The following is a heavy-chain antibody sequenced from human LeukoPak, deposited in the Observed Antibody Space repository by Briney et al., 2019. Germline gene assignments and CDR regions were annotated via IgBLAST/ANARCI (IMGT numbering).Heavy chain of an antibody. V-gene: IGHV4-59*12. Sequence: PSETLSLTCTVSGGSISSYYWSWIRQPPGKGLEWIGYIYYSGSTNYNPSLKSRVTISVDTSKNQFSLQLNSVTPEDTAVYYCARGYSSGWYGEYYFDYWGQGTLVTVSS. CDR1: GGSISSYY. CDR3: ARGYSSGWYGEYYFDY. D-gene: IGHD6-19*01. J-gene: IGHJ4*02. CDR2: IYYSGST.